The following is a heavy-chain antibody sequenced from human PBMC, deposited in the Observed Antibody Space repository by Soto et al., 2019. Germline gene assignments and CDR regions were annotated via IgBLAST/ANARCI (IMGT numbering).Heavy chain of an antibody. D-gene: IGHD6-19*01. CDR1: GFTVSSNY. CDR2: IYSGGST. V-gene: IGHV3-53*04. J-gene: IGHJ3*02. CDR3: AAPSGWYPYDAFDI. Sequence: GGSLRLSCAASGFTVSSNYMSWVRQAPGKGLEWVSVIYSGGSTYYADSVKGRFTISRHNSKNTLYLQMNSLRAEDTAVYYCAAPSGWYPYDAFDIWGQGTMVTVSS.